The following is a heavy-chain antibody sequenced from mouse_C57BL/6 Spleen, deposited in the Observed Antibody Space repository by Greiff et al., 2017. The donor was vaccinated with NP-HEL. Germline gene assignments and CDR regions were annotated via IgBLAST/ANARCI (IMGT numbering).Heavy chain of an antibody. Sequence: EVKVVESGEGLVKPGGSLKLSCAASGFTFSSYAMSWVRQTPEKRLEWVAYISSGGDYIYYADTVKGRFTISRDNARNTLYLQMSSLKSEDTAMYYCTRDGYGPWFAYWGQGTLVTVSA. CDR3: TRDGYGPWFAY. D-gene: IGHD2-2*01. J-gene: IGHJ3*01. CDR1: GFTFSSYA. V-gene: IGHV5-9-1*02. CDR2: ISSGGDYI.